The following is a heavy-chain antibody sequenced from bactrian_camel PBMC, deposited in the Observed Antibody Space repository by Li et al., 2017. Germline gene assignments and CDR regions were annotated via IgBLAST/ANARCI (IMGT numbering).Heavy chain of an antibody. Sequence: HVQLVESGGGSVQAGGSLRLSCAASGRTYIKWCMGWFREVPGKEREGITTIDSGGITAYADSVKGRFTISKDNAKRSLYLQMNSLKPEDTATYYCAAGLYRGAYSTGARGPRSPSP. V-gene: IGHV3S57*01. CDR3: AAGLYRGAYST. CDR2: IDSGGIT. CDR1: GRTYIKWC. D-gene: IGHD2*01. J-gene: IGHJ4*01.